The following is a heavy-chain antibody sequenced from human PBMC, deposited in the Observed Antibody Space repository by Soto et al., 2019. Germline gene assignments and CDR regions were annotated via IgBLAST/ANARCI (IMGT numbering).Heavy chain of an antibody. D-gene: IGHD3-22*01. CDR2: IWYDGSNK. CDR3: ARSGYYGFDDAFDI. Sequence: VAVIWYDGSNKYYADSVKGRFTISRDNSKNTLYLQMNSLRAEDTAVYYCARSGYYGFDDAFDIWGQGTMVTVSS. J-gene: IGHJ3*02. V-gene: IGHV3-33*01.